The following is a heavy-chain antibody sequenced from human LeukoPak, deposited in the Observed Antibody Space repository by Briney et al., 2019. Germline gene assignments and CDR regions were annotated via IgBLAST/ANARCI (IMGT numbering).Heavy chain of an antibody. D-gene: IGHD3-22*01. J-gene: IGHJ4*02. Sequence: GASVKASCKASGYTFTSYAMHWVRQAPGQRLEWMGWINAGNGNTKYSQKFQGRVTITRDTSASPAYMELSSLRSEDTAVYYCARGPNPPYYYDSSGYHSHYFDYWGQGTLVTVSS. CDR3: ARGPNPPYYYDSSGYHSHYFDY. V-gene: IGHV1-3*01. CDR2: INAGNGNT. CDR1: GYTFTSYA.